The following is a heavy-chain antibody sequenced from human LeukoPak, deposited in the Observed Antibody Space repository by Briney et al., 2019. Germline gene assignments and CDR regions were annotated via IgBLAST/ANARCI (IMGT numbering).Heavy chain of an antibody. CDR3: AKFKLGIQLKGYYMDV. D-gene: IGHD5-18*01. CDR1: GFTFSSYA. V-gene: IGHV3-23*01. Sequence: PGGSLRLSCAAPGFTFSSYAMSSVRQAPGKGLEWVSTISDSTGGTYYVDSVKGRFTISRDNSKNTLYLQMNSLRAEDTAVYYCAKFKLGIQLKGYYMDVWGKGTTVTVSS. CDR2: ISDSTGGT. J-gene: IGHJ6*03.